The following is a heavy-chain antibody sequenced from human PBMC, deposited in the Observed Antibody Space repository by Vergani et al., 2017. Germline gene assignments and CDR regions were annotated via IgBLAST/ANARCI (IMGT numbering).Heavy chain of an antibody. CDR1: GFTFDDYA. V-gene: IGHV3-66*04. D-gene: IGHD3-10*01. J-gene: IGHJ6*03. CDR2: IFSGGST. CDR3: ASHLAPGYYYYMDV. Sequence: EVQLVESGGGLVQPGRSLRLSCAASGFTFDDYAMHWVRQAPGKGLEWVSVIFSGGSTSYADSVKGRFTISRDNSKNTLYLQMNSLRAGDTAVYYCASHLAPGYYYYMDVWGKGTTVTVSS.